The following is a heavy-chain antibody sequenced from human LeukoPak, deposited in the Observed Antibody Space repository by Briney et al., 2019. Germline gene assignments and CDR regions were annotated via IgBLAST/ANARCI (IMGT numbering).Heavy chain of an antibody. CDR1: GGSFSGYY. V-gene: IGHV3-23*01. Sequence: PSETLSLTCAVYGGSFSGYYWSWVRQAPGKGLEWVSAISGSGGSTYYADSVKGRFTISRDNSKNTLYLQMNSLRAEDTAVYYCAKWFDPWGQGTLVTVSS. CDR3: AKWFDP. J-gene: IGHJ5*02. CDR2: ISGSGGST.